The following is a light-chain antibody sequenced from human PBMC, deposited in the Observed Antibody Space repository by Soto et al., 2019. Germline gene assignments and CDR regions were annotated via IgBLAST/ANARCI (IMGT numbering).Light chain of an antibody. Sequence: EIVLTQSPGTLSLSPGERATLSCRASQSVLNNYLSWYQQKLGQAPRLLIYRASNRATGIPDRFSGNGSGTDFTLAISRLEPEDVAVYFCQHLGTSPDTFGPGTKVEI. CDR3: QHLGTSPDT. CDR2: RAS. V-gene: IGKV3-20*01. J-gene: IGKJ3*01. CDR1: QSVLNNY.